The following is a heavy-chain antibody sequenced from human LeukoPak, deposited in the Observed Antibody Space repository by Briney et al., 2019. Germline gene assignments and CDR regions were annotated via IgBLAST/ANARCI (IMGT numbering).Heavy chain of an antibody. J-gene: IGHJ4*02. CDR2: ISWNSGSI. CDR3: ARGPPDSSGWYVG. V-gene: IGHV3-9*01. Sequence: GGSLRLSCAASGFSFDGYAMYWVRQAPGKGLEWVSGISWNSGSIGYADSVKGRFTISRDNAKNSLYLQMNSLRAEDTALYYCARGPPDSSGWYVGWGQGTLVTVSS. CDR1: GFSFDGYA. D-gene: IGHD6-19*01.